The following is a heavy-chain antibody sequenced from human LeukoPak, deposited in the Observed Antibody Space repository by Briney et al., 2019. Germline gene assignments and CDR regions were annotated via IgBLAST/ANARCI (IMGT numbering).Heavy chain of an antibody. CDR1: GYTFTGYY. Sequence: GASVKVSCKASGYTFTGYYMHWVRQAPGQGLEWMGWISAYNGNTNYAQKLQGRVTMTTDTSTSTAYMELRSLRSDDTAVYYCARVPTIPMTTTGAKANWFDPWGQGTLVTVSS. V-gene: IGHV1-18*04. CDR2: ISAYNGNT. CDR3: ARVPTIPMTTTGAKANWFDP. D-gene: IGHD4-11*01. J-gene: IGHJ5*02.